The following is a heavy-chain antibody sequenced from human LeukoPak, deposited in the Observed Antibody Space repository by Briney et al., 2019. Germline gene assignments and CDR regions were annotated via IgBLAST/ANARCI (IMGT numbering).Heavy chain of an antibody. CDR1: GFIFSDYW. J-gene: IGHJ4*02. Sequence: GGSLRLSCAPSGFIFSDYWFHWVRQAPGKGLEWIGRVKSRTDGGTTDYAAPVKGRFTVSRDDSKNTLFLEMNSLRTEDTAVYYCSDGGRWGQGTLVTVSS. V-gene: IGHV3-15*01. D-gene: IGHD3-10*01. CDR2: VKSRTDGGTT. CDR3: SDGGR.